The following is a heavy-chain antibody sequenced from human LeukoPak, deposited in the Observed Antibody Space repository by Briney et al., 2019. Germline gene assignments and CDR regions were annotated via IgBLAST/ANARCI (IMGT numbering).Heavy chain of an antibody. CDR1: GGSISSYY. V-gene: IGHV4-59*01. CDR3: ARDNIAYYDFWSGYYDY. CDR2: IYYSGST. Sequence: PSETLSLTCTVSGGSISSYYWSWIRQPPGKGLEWIGYIYYSGSTNYNPSLKSRVTISVDTSKNQFSLKLSSVTAADTAVYYCARDNIAYYDFWSGYYDYWGQGTLVTASS. J-gene: IGHJ4*02. D-gene: IGHD3-3*01.